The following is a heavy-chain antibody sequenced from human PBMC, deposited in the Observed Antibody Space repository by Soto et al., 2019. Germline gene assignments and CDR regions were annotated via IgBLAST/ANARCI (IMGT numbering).Heavy chain of an antibody. V-gene: IGHV4-30-2*01. CDR3: AREARITIFGVVTKNWFDP. Sequence: SETLSLTCAVSGGSISSGGYSWSWIRQPPGKGLEWIGYIYHSGSTYYNPSLKSRVTISVDRSKNQFSLKLSSVTAADTAVYYCAREARITIFGVVTKNWFDPWGQGTLVTVSS. CDR1: GGSISSGGYS. J-gene: IGHJ5*02. D-gene: IGHD3-3*01. CDR2: IYHSGST.